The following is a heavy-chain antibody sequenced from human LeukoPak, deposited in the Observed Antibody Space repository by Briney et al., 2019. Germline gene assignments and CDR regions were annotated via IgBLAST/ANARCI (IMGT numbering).Heavy chain of an antibody. CDR3: ARDLIVGATGVDY. V-gene: IGHV3-53*01. D-gene: IGHD1-26*01. CDR2: IYSGGST. CDR1: GFTVSSNY. J-gene: IGHJ4*02. Sequence: GGSLRLSCAASGFTVSSNYMSWVRQAPGKGLEWVSVIYSGGSTYYADSVKGRFTISRDNSKNTLCLQMNSLRAEDTAVYYCARDLIVGATGVDYWGQGTLVTVSS.